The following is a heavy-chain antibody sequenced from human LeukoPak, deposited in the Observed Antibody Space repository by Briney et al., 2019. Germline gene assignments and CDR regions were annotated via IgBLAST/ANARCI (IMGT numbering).Heavy chain of an antibody. CDR3: TTGGGYLTDY. CDR2: FHESGRT. CDR1: DDYITSFY. V-gene: IGHV4-59*01. Sequence: SETLSPTCTVSDDYITSFYWSWFRQPPEKGLGWIGFFHESGRTKYNPSLNGRVSISADTSRRQFSLKVTSVTAADTAVYYCTTGGGYLTDYWGQGTLVTVSA. D-gene: IGHD3-16*01. J-gene: IGHJ4*02.